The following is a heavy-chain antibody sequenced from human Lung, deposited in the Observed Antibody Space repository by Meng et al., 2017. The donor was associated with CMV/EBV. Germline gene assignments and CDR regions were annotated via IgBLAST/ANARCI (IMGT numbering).Heavy chain of an antibody. CDR1: GGTLSSYA. CDR2: IIPILGIT. J-gene: IGHJ4*02. V-gene: IGHV1-69*10. CDR3: ARVRSIPPFHDFWRGYDPHYFDY. D-gene: IGHD3-3*01. Sequence: SXXVSXKASGGTLSSYAISWVRQAPGQGLEWMGGIIPILGITNYAQKSQGRVTITADRSTSTSYMQLSSLRSEDAAVYYCARVRSIPPFHDFWRGYDPHYFDYXGQGXLVTVSS.